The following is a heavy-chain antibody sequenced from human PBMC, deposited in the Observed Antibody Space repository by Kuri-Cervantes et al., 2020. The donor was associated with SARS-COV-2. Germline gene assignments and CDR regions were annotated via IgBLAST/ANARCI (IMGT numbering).Heavy chain of an antibody. CDR1: GESFIGYY. Sequence: SQTLSLTCAAYGESFIGYYWSWVRQPPGKGLEWIGDINHSGSTNYNPSLKSRVTISLDTSTNQFSLKLSSVTAADTAVYYCARVFTASFDFWGQGTLVTVSS. CDR3: ARVFTASFDF. V-gene: IGHV4-34*01. CDR2: INHSGST. J-gene: IGHJ4*02.